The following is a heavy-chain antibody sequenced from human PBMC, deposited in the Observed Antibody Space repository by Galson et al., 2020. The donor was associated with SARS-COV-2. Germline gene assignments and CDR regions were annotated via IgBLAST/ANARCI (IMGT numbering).Heavy chain of an antibody. J-gene: IGHJ5*02. D-gene: IGHD3-22*01. CDR1: GGSISSGDYY. Sequence: TLSLTCTVSGGSISSGDYYWNWIRQPPGKGLEWIGYIYYSGSTYYNPSLKSRVAISIGTSKNQFSLKLSSVTAADTAVYYCAGASRYFDGSGYTWGQGTLVTVSS. CDR3: AGASRYFDGSGYT. CDR2: IYYSGST. V-gene: IGHV4-30-4*01.